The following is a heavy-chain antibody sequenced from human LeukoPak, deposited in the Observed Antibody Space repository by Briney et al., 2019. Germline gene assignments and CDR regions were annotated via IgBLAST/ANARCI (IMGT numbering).Heavy chain of an antibody. CDR2: ISSSGSTI. Sequence: SGGSLRLSCAASGFTFSDYYMSWIRQAPGKGLEWVSYISSSGSTIYYADSVKGRFTNSRDNAKNSLYLQMNSLRAEDTAVYYCARKLLNHDAFDIWGQGTMVTVSS. CDR1: GFTFSDYY. D-gene: IGHD1-26*01. CDR3: ARKLLNHDAFDI. J-gene: IGHJ3*02. V-gene: IGHV3-11*01.